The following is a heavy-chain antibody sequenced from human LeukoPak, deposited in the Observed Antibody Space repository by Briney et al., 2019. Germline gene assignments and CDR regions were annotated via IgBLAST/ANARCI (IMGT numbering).Heavy chain of an antibody. D-gene: IGHD1-26*01. CDR3: ARRTSSPVGAIDY. J-gene: IGHJ4*02. CDR1: GGSISISDYY. CDR2: ISYSET. Sequence: SETLSLTCIVSGGSISISDYYWGWIRQPPGKGLEWIGSISYSETYYNPSLKSRLTISVDTPKNQFSLTLTSVAAADTAVYYCARRTSSPVGAIDYWGQGTLVTVSS. V-gene: IGHV4-39*01.